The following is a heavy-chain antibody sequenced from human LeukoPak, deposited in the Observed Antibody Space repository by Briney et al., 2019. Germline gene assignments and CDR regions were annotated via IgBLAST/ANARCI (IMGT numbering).Heavy chain of an antibody. CDR1: GFTFSSYG. D-gene: IGHD3-22*01. V-gene: IGHV3-33*01. CDR3: ARGDYYDSSGYYFPDAFDI. Sequence: GRSLRLSCAASGFTFSSYGMHWVRQAPGKGLEWGAVIWYDGSNKYYVDYVQGRFTISRDNSKNTLYLQMSSLRAEDTAVYYCARGDYYDSSGYYFPDAFDIWGQGTMVTVSS. CDR2: IWYDGSNK. J-gene: IGHJ3*02.